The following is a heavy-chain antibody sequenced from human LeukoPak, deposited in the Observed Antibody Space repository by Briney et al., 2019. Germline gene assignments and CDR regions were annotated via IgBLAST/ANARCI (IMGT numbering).Heavy chain of an antibody. Sequence: PGGSLRLSCAASGFTFSSYAMLWLRQAPGKGLEWVAVISYDGSNKYYADSVKGRFTISRDNSKNTLYLQMNSLRAEDTTVYYCARIGGIWGQGTMVTVSS. V-gene: IGHV3-30-3*01. D-gene: IGHD3-3*01. CDR2: ISYDGSNK. J-gene: IGHJ3*02. CDR1: GFTFSSYA. CDR3: ARIGGI.